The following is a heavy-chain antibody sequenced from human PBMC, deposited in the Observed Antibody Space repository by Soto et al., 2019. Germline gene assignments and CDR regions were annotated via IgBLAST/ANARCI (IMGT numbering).Heavy chain of an antibody. CDR2: ISSSGTTI. V-gene: IGHV3-48*03. Sequence: EVQLVESGGGLVQPGGSLRLSCVASEFTFSSYAMNWVRQAPGKGLEWVSYISSSGTTIYYTDSVKGRFTISRDNAKKSLYLQMNSLGAEDTAVYYCVRFGGAAAGPGDYWGQGTLVTVSS. CDR3: VRFGGAAAGPGDY. D-gene: IGHD6-13*01. J-gene: IGHJ4*02. CDR1: EFTFSSYA.